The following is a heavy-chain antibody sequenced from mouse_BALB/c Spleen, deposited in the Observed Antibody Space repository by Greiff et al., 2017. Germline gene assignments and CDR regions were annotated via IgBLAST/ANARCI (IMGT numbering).Heavy chain of an antibody. D-gene: IGHD1-1*01. CDR2: INPSNGGT. CDR1: GYTFTSYY. Sequence: QVQLQQSGADLVKPGASVTLSCTASGYTFTSYYMHWVKQRPGQGLEWIGGINPSNGGTNFNEKFKSKATLTVDKSTSTAYMQLSSLTSEDSAVYYCTRREITTDFDYWGQGTTLTVSS. J-gene: IGHJ2*01. CDR3: TRREITTDFDY. V-gene: IGHV1S16*01.